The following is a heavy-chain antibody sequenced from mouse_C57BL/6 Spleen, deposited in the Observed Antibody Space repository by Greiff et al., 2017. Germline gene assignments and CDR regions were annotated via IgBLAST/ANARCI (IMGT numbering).Heavy chain of an antibody. CDR1: GFTFSSYA. D-gene: IGHD1-1*01. CDR2: ISDGGSYT. Sequence: EVMLVESGGGLVKPGGSLKLSCAASGFTFSSYAMSWVRQTPEKRLEWVATISDGGSYTYYPDNVKGRITISRDNAKNNLYLQMSHLKSEDTAMYYCARDYYGSRGYFDYWGQGTTLTVSS. J-gene: IGHJ2*01. CDR3: ARDYYGSRGYFDY. V-gene: IGHV5-4*01.